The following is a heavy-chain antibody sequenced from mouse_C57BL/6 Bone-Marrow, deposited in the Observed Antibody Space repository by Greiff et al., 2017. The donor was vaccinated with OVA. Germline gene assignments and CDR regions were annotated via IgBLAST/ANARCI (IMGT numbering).Heavy chain of an antibody. CDR1: GFNIKDYY. CDR3: TLSVVATAFDY. V-gene: IGHV14-1*01. CDR2: IDPEDGDT. J-gene: IGHJ2*01. Sequence: VQLQQSGAELVRPGASVKLSCTASGFNIKDYYMHWVKQRPEQGLEWIGRIDPEDGDTEYAPKFKGKATMTVDTSSNTAYLQLSSLTSEDTAVYYCTLSVVATAFDYWGQGTTLTVSS. D-gene: IGHD1-1*01.